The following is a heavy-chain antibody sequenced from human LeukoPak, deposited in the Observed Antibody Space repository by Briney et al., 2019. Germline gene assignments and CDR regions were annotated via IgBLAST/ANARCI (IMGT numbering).Heavy chain of an antibody. CDR2: IRGDENTK. CDR1: GFIFDNYA. D-gene: IGHD1-26*01. CDR3: AKDIGTGWDLDY. V-gene: IGHV3-43*02. Sequence: PGGSLRLSCAASGFIFDNYAMHWVRQAPGKGPEWLSLIRGDENTKYYTDSVKGRLTISRDNSKSSLYLHMNSLRTEDTALYYCAKDIGTGWDLDYWGQGTLVTVSS. J-gene: IGHJ4*02.